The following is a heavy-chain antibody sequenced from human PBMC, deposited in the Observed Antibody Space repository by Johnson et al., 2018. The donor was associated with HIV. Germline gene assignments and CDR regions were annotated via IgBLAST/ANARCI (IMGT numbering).Heavy chain of an antibody. J-gene: IGHJ3*02. V-gene: IGHV3-13*01. Sequence: LRLSCAASGFTFSSYDMHWVRQATGKGLEWVSGVGLRGDTHYSDSVKGRFTISREDARESVFLQMNSLRAGDTALYFCARGVAGVPGLDDVFDIWGQGTMVTVSP. D-gene: IGHD3/OR15-3a*01. CDR3: ARGVAGVPGLDDVFDI. CDR2: VGLRGDT. CDR1: GFTFSSYD.